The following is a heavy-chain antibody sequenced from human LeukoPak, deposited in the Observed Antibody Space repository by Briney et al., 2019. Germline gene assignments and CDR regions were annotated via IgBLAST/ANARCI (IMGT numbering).Heavy chain of an antibody. V-gene: IGHV3-73*01. CDR3: TSVDTAMVK. J-gene: IGHJ4*02. CDR1: GFTFSGSA. D-gene: IGHD5-18*01. Sequence: GGSLRLSCAASGFTFSGSAMHWVRQASGKGLEWVGRIRSKANSYATAYAASVKGRFTISRDDSKNTAYLQMNSLKTEDTAVYYCTSVDTAMVKWGQGTLVTVSS. CDR2: IRSKANSYAT.